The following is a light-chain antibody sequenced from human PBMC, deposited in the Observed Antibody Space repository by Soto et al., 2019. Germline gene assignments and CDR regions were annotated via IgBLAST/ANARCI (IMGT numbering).Light chain of an antibody. Sequence: QSALTQPASVSGSPGQSITISCTGTSSDVGGYNYVSWYQQHPDKAPKLIIYDVSNRPSGVSNRFSGSKSGNTASLTISGLQAEDEADYYCSSYTSSTTGVVFGGGTKLTV. CDR3: SSYTSSTTGVV. CDR1: SSDVGGYNY. CDR2: DVS. J-gene: IGLJ2*01. V-gene: IGLV2-14*03.